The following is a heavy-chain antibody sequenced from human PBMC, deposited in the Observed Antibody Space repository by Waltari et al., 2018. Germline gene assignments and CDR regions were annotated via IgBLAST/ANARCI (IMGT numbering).Heavy chain of an antibody. CDR1: Y. CDR3: AKYIGASLGTAACEV. D-gene: IGHD5-12*01. Sequence: YRGCSRQPPGQGLEWIAPISNTRATYRSPSPRSRVTMSRATSKDLLCLKLGSLTAADTAFYNCAKYIGASLGTAACEVWGQGTMVTVSS. CDR2: ISNTRAT. V-gene: IGHV4-39*01. J-gene: IGHJ3*01.